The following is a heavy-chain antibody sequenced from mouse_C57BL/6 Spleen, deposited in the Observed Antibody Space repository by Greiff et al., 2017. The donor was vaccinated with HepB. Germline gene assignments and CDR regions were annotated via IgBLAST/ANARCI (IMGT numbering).Heavy chain of an antibody. D-gene: IGHD1-1*01. CDR3: ARSGVITTVVADY. J-gene: IGHJ2*01. Sequence: QVQLQQSGPELVKPGASVKISCKASGYAFSSSWMNWVKQRPGKGLEGIGRIYPGDGDTNYNGKFKGKATLTADKSSSTAYMQLSSLTSEDSAVYFCARSGVITTVVADYWGQGTTLTVSS. V-gene: IGHV1-82*01. CDR1: GYAFSSSW. CDR2: IYPGDGDT.